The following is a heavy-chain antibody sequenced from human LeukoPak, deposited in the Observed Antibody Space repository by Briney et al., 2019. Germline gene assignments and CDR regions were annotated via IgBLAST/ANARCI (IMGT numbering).Heavy chain of an antibody. CDR3: ARVPRTPAGYSSSYTNNAFDI. V-gene: IGHV5-51*01. D-gene: IGHD6-6*01. J-gene: IGHJ3*02. Sequence: GESLKISCKGSGYSFTSYWIGWVRQMPGKGLEWMGIIYPGDSDTRYSPSFQGQVTISADKSISTAYLQWSSLKASDTAMYYCARVPRTPAGYSSSYTNNAFDIWGQGTMVTVSS. CDR2: IYPGDSDT. CDR1: GYSFTSYW.